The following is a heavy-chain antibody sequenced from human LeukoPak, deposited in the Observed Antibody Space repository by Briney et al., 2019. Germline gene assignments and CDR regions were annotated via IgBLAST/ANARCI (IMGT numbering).Heavy chain of an antibody. J-gene: IGHJ4*02. CDR3: AREVHVIAAAEPYFDY. CDR1: GFTVSSNY. CDR2: IYSGGST. D-gene: IGHD6-13*01. Sequence: GGSLRLSCAASGFTVSSNYMSWVRQAPGKGLEWVSVIYSGGSTYYADSVKGRFTISRDNSKNTLYLQMNSLRAEDTAVYYCAREVHVIAAAEPYFDYWGQGALVTVSS. V-gene: IGHV3-53*01.